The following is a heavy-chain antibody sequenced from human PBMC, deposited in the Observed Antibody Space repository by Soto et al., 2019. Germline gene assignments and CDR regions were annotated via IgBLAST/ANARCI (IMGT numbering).Heavy chain of an antibody. Sequence: QVQLVESGGGVVQPGRSLRLSCAASGFTFSSYAMHWVRQAPGKGLEWVAVISYDGSNKYYADSVKGRFTISRDNSKNTLYLQMNSLRAEDTAVYYCAREWELRYYYGMDVW. CDR1: GFTFSSYA. CDR3: AREWELRYYYGMDV. V-gene: IGHV3-30-3*01. D-gene: IGHD1-26*01. CDR2: ISYDGSNK. J-gene: IGHJ6*01.